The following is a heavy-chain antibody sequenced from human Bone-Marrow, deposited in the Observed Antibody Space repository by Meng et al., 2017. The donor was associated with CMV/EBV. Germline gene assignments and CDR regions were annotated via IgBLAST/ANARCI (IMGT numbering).Heavy chain of an antibody. CDR2: IWYDGSNQ. CDR3: ARDRVGYSSGRGGHNWFDP. CDR1: FRSYG. Sequence: FRSYGMHWVRQAPGKGLEWVAVIWYDGSNQYYADSVKGRFTISRDNSKNTLYLQMNSLRAEDTAVYYCARDRVGYSSGRGGHNWFDPWGQGTLVTVSS. J-gene: IGHJ5*02. D-gene: IGHD6-19*01. V-gene: IGHV3-33*01.